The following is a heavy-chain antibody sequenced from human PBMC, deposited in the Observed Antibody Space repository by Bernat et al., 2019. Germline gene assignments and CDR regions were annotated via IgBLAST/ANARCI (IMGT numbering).Heavy chain of an antibody. CDR1: GYTFTNYG. D-gene: IGHD1-7*01. CDR3: ARDLGLRPLDY. CDR2: IGVYNGNT. Sequence: QVQLVQSGAEVKKPGASVKVSCKASGYTFTNYGVNWVRQAPGQGLEWMGWIGVYNGNTNYAQKLQGRVTMTTDTSTSTAYMELRSLRSADTAVYYCARDLGLRPLDYWGQGTLVTVSS. V-gene: IGHV1-18*01. J-gene: IGHJ4*02.